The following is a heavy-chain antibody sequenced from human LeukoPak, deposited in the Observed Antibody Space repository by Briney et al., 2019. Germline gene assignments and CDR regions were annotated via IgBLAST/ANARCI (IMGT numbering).Heavy chain of an antibody. CDR1: GGTCSSYA. J-gene: IGHJ6*02. CDR2: IIPIFGTA. D-gene: IGHD2-15*01. CDR3: AREYCSGGSCYYGMDV. Sequence: ASVRVSCKASGGTCSSYAISQVRQASGQGLEWMGGIIPIFGTANYAQKFQGRVTITADESTSTAYMELSSLRSEDTAVYYCAREYCSGGSCYYGMDVWGQGTMVTVSS. V-gene: IGHV1-69*13.